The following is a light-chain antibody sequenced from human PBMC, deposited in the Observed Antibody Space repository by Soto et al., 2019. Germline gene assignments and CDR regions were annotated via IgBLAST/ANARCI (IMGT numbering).Light chain of an antibody. V-gene: IGKV1-5*01. CDR1: QSISSW. CDR2: DAS. CDR3: QHYKSYPWT. J-gene: IGKJ1*01. Sequence: DIPMTQSPSTLSASVGDRVTITCRASQSISSWLAWYQQKPGKAPKLLIYDASSLESGVPSRFSGSGSETEFTLTISSLQPDDFAIYYCQHYKSYPWTFGQGTKVELK.